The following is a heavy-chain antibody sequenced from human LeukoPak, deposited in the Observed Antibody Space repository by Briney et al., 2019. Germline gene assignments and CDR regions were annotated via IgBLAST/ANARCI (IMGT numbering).Heavy chain of an antibody. J-gene: IGHJ6*02. Sequence: GGSLRLSCAASGFTFSSYGMHWVRQAPGKRLEWVAVIWYDGSNKYYADSVKGRFTISRDNSKNTLYLQMNSLRAEDTAVYYCARGLAAAAWGYYYYYGMDDWGQRTTVTVSS. CDR1: GFTFSSYG. CDR2: IWYDGSNK. D-gene: IGHD6-13*01. CDR3: ARGLAAAAWGYYYYYGMDD. V-gene: IGHV3-33*01.